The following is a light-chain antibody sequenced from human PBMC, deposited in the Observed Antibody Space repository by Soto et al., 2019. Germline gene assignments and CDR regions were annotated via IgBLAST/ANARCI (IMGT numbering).Light chain of an antibody. CDR2: DAS. CDR1: QSISDW. Sequence: DIQMTQSPSTLSASVGDRVMITCRVSQSISDWLAWYQQKPGKAPKLLIYDASSLEPGVPSRFSGSGSGTEYTLTISSLQPDDFATYYCQQYESYPFTFGPGTKVDIK. J-gene: IGKJ3*01. CDR3: QQYESYPFT. V-gene: IGKV1-5*01.